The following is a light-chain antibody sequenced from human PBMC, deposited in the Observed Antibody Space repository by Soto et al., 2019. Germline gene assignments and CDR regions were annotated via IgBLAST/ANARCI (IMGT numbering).Light chain of an antibody. V-gene: IGLV1-51*01. CDR1: YSNIGNNY. J-gene: IGLJ3*02. Sequence: QSVLTQPPSVSAAPGQKVTISCSGSYSNIGNNYVSWYLQVPGTAPKLLIFNNNDRPSGIPERFSGSKSGTSATLGITGLQTADEADYYCGTWDSSLSAWVFGGGTKLTVL. CDR3: GTWDSSLSAWV. CDR2: NNN.